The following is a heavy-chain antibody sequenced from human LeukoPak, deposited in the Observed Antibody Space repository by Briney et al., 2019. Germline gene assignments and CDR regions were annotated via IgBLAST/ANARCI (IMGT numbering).Heavy chain of an antibody. D-gene: IGHD2-15*01. CDR2: ISGSGGST. J-gene: IGHJ4*02. Sequence: GGSLRLSCAASGFTFTSYAMSWVRQAPGKGLEWVSTISGSGGSTYYADSVKGRFTISRDNSKNTLCLQMNSLRAEDTAVYYCAKDGRCSGGSCYSSTDYGGQGTLVTVSS. CDR3: AKDGRCSGGSCYSSTDY. V-gene: IGHV3-23*01. CDR1: GFTFTSYA.